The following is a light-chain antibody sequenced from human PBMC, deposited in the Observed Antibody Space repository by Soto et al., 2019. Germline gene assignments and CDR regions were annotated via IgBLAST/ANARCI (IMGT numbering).Light chain of an antibody. V-gene: IGKV1-6*01. CDR3: LQVYNYPLT. Sequence: AIQMTQPPSSLSASVGDRVTITCRASQDIRNDLAWYQQKPGKAPKLLIYAASSLQSGVPSRFSGSGSGTDFKFTISIPPTEDFATYYWLQVYNYPLTFGGSTKVEIK. CDR1: QDIRND. CDR2: AAS. J-gene: IGKJ4*01.